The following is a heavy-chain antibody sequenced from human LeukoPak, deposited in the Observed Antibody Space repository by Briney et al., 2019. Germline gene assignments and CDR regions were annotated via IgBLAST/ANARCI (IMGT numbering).Heavy chain of an antibody. CDR2: ISGSGGST. CDR1: GFTFSSCA. CDR3: AKSFPKEVDYDSSGYYRY. Sequence: GGSLRLSCTASGFTFSSCAMSWVRHAPGKGLEWVSAISGSGGSTYYADSVKGRFTISRDNSKNTLYLQMNSLRAGDTAVYYCAKSFPKEVDYDSSGYYRYWGQGTLVTVSS. J-gene: IGHJ4*02. D-gene: IGHD3-22*01. V-gene: IGHV3-23*01.